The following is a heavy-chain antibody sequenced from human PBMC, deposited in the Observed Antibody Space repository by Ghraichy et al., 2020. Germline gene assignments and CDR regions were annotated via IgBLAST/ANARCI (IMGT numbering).Heavy chain of an antibody. CDR1: GGSISSYY. V-gene: IGHV4-4*07. Sequence: SETLSLTCTVSGGSISSYYWSWIRQPAGKGLEWIGRIYTSGSTNYNPSLKSRVTMSVDTSKNQFSLKLSSVTAADTAVYYCARAGYCSGGSCYIGYYYYGMDVWGQGTTVTVSS. CDR2: IYTSGST. J-gene: IGHJ6*02. CDR3: ARAGYCSGGSCYIGYYYYGMDV. D-gene: IGHD2-15*01.